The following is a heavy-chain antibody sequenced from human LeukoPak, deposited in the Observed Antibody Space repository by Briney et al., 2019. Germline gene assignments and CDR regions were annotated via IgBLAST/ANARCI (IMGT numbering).Heavy chain of an antibody. CDR1: GFTFSSYA. CDR3: AKTGAIRLRLGELSSTDY. D-gene: IGHD3-16*02. V-gene: IGHV3-23*01. Sequence: PGGSLRLSCAASGFTFSSYAMSWVRQAPGKGLEWVSAISGSGGSTYYADSVKGRFTISRDNSKNTLYLQMNSLRAEDTAVYYRAKTGAIRLRLGELSSTDYWGQGTLVTVSS. J-gene: IGHJ4*02. CDR2: ISGSGGST.